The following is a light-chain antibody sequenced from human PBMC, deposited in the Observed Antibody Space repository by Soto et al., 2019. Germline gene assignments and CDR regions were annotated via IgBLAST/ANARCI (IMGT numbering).Light chain of an antibody. J-gene: IGKJ1*01. CDR3: QQYGNSLWT. V-gene: IGKV3-20*01. Sequence: EIVLTQSPGTLSLSPGERATLSCRASQSVSSGFLAWYQRKPGQAPRLLIFGASRRATGIPDRFSGSGSGTDFTLTISRLEPEDSAVYYCQQYGNSLWTFGQGTKVDIK. CDR1: QSVSSGF. CDR2: GAS.